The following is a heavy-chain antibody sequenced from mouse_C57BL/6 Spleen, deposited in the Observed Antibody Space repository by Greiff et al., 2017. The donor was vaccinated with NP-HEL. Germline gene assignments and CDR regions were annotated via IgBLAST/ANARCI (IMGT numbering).Heavy chain of an antibody. CDR2: ISSGGDYI. CDR3: TREDTYYYGSSFDY. CDR1: GFTFSSYA. Sequence: EVMLVESGEGLVKPGGSLKLSCAASGFTFSSYAMSWVRQTPEKRLEWVAYISSGGDYIYYADTVKGRFTISRDNARNTLYLQMSSLKSEDTAMYYCTREDTYYYGSSFDYWGQGTTLTVSS. V-gene: IGHV5-9-1*02. D-gene: IGHD1-1*01. J-gene: IGHJ2*01.